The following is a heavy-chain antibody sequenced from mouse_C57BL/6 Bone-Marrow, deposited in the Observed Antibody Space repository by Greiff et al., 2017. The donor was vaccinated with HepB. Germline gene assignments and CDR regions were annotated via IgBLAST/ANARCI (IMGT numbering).Heavy chain of an antibody. CDR1: GFSFNTYA. CDR3: VREEFDY. CDR2: IRSKSNNYAT. J-gene: IGHJ3*01. Sequence: DVKLVESGGGLVQPKGSLKLSCAASGFSFNTYAMNWVRQAPGKGLEWVARIRSKSNNYATYYADSVKDRFTISRDDSESMLYLQMNNLKTEDTAVYYSVREEFDYWGQGTLVTVSA. V-gene: IGHV10-1*01.